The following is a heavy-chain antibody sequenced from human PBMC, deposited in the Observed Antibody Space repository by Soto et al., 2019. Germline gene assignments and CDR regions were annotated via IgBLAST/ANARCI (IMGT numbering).Heavy chain of an antibody. D-gene: IGHD5-18*01. CDR1: GSTFTSYG. CDR3: ARDPGSRGYSYSDAYYYGMDV. J-gene: IGHJ6*02. Sequence: GAWVTLSFTASGSTFTSYGISWVRQAPGQGLEWMGWISAYNGNTNYAQKLQGRVTMTTDTSTSTAYMELRSLRSDDTAVYYCARDPGSRGYSYSDAYYYGMDVWGQGTTVTVSS. CDR2: ISAYNGNT. V-gene: IGHV1-18*01.